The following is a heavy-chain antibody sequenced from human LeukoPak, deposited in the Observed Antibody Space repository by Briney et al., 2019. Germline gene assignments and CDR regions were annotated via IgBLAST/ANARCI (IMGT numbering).Heavy chain of an antibody. Sequence: GGSLRLSCAASGFTFSSYSMNWVRQAPGKGLEWVSSITHNGDSIYYAASVKGQFTVSRDNAREALYLQMNSLRVEDTAVYYCARARDSSGYPDAFDMWGQGTMVTVSS. CDR1: GFTFSSYS. V-gene: IGHV3-21*01. CDR2: ITHNGDSI. J-gene: IGHJ3*02. CDR3: ARARDSSGYPDAFDM. D-gene: IGHD3-22*01.